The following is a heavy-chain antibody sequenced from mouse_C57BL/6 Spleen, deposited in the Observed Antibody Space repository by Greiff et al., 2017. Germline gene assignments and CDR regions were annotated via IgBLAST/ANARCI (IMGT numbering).Heavy chain of an antibody. Sequence: VQLKESGPELVKPGASVKIPCKASGYTFTDYNMDWVKQSHGKSLEWIGDINPNNGGTIYNQKFKGKATLTVDKSSSTAYMELRSLTSEDTAVYYCARGRGRVYYGSSPFAYWGQGTLVTVSA. D-gene: IGHD1-1*01. CDR1: GYTFTDYN. J-gene: IGHJ3*01. CDR3: ARGRGRVYYGSSPFAY. V-gene: IGHV1-18*01. CDR2: INPNNGGT.